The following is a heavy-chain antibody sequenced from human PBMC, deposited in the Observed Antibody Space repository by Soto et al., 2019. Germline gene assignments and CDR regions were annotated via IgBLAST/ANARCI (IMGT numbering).Heavy chain of an antibody. J-gene: IGHJ3*02. CDR3: ARETLRDAIDI. Sequence: SGGSLRLSCVASGFDFRSYEMNWDSQAPGKGLEWVSNIRANDESIYYADSVKGRVSVSRDNAKNSLFLEMNSLRVDDTAVYYCARETLRDAIDIWGQGTMVTVSS. CDR2: IRANDESI. V-gene: IGHV3-48*03. CDR1: GFDFRSYE.